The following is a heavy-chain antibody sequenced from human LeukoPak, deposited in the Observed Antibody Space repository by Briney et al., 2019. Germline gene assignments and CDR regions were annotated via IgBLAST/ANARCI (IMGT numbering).Heavy chain of an antibody. D-gene: IGHD6-19*01. CDR2: IIAYNGNT. CDR1: GYAFTSYG. CDR3: ARDLKMGYSSGRYSWGTGSSNDY. J-gene: IGHJ4*02. V-gene: IGHV1-18*01. Sequence: GASVKVSCKASGYAFTSYGISWVRQAPGQGLEWMGWIIAYNGNTNYAQKLQGRVTMTTDTSTSTAYTELRSLRSDDTAVYYCARDLKMGYSSGRYSWGTGSSNDYWGQGTLVTVSS.